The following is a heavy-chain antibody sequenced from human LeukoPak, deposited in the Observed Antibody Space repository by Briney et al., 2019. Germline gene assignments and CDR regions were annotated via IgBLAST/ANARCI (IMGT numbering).Heavy chain of an antibody. J-gene: IGHJ3*02. CDR1: GFTFNYAW. CDR3: STHGVAASRDAFDI. Sequence: KPGGSLRLSCAASGFTFNYAWMSWVRQAPGKGLEWVGRIKTKTDGGTTDYAAPVKGRFTISRDDSKSTLYLHMNSLKTEDTAVYYCSTHGVAASRDAFDIWGRGTMVTVSS. V-gene: IGHV3-15*01. CDR2: IKTKTDGGTT. D-gene: IGHD6-13*01.